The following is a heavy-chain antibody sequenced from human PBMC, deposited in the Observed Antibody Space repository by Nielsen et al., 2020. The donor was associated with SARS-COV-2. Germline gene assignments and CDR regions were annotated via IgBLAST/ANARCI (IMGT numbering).Heavy chain of an antibody. Sequence: SVKVSCKTSGGTFSSYAISWVRQAPGQGLEWMGRIIPILGIANYAQKFQGRVTITADKSTSTAYMELSSLRSEDTAVYYCARISSSCIYWGQGTLVTVSS. CDR1: GGTFSSYA. CDR2: IIPILGIA. D-gene: IGHD6-6*01. V-gene: IGHV1-69*04. J-gene: IGHJ4*02. CDR3: ARISSSCIY.